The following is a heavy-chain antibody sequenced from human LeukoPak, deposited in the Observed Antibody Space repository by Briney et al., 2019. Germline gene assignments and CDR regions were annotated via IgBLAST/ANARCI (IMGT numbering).Heavy chain of an antibody. CDR2: IYYSGST. CDR1: GGSISSYY. Sequence: KPSETLSLTCTVSGGSISSYYWSWIRQPPGKGLEWIGYIYYSGSTNYDPSLKSRVTISVDTSKNQFSLKLSSVTAADTAVYYCARAGWLPRAFDIWGQGTMVTVSS. V-gene: IGHV4-59*01. D-gene: IGHD5-12*01. CDR3: ARAGWLPRAFDI. J-gene: IGHJ3*02.